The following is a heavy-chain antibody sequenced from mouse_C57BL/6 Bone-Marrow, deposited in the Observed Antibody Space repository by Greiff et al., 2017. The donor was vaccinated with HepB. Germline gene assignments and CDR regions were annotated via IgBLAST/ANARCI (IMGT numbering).Heavy chain of an antibody. J-gene: IGHJ3*01. D-gene: IGHD3-3*01. CDR1: GYTFTSYW. V-gene: IGHV1-50*01. CDR2: IDPSDGYT. Sequence: VQLQQPGAELVKPGASVKLSCKASGYTFTSYWMQWVKQRPGQGLEWIGEIDPSDGYTNYNQKFKGKATLTVDTSSSTAYMQLSSLTSEDSAVYYCARDGGGMGQAFAYWGQGTLVTVSA. CDR3: ARDGGGMGQAFAY.